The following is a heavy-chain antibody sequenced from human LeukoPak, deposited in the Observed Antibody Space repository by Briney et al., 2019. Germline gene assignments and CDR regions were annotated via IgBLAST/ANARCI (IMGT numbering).Heavy chain of an antibody. CDR1: GFTFSSSA. J-gene: IGHJ4*02. D-gene: IGHD3-22*01. V-gene: IGHV3-21*01. Sequence: GGSLRLSCAASGFTFSSSAMSWVRQVPGKGLEWVSSISSSSSYIYYADSVKGRFTISRDNAKNSLYLQMNSLRAEDTAVYYCARRGPYDSISQIDYWGQGTLVTVSS. CDR3: ARRGPYDSISQIDY. CDR2: ISSSSSYI.